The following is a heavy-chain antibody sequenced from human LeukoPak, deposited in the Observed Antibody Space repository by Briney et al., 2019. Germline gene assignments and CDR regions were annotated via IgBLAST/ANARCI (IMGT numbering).Heavy chain of an antibody. CDR1: GGSISSGGNY. CDR3: ARNELISSNYYYYGMDV. Sequence: SETLSLTCAVSGGSISSGGNYWSWIRQNPGKGLEWIGYINYSGSTYYNPSLKSRVTISVDTFKNQFSLKLSSVTAADTAVYYCARNELISSNYYYYGMDVWGQGTTVTVSS. V-gene: IGHV4-31*11. J-gene: IGHJ6*02. CDR2: INYSGST.